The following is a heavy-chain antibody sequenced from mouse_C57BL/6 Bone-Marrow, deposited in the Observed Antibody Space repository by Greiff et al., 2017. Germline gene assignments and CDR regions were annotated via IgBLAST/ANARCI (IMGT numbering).Heavy chain of an antibody. V-gene: IGHV5-17*01. CDR3: ARRSPWFAY. CDR2: ISSGSSTI. CDR1: GFTFSDYG. Sequence: EVKLVESGGGLVQPGGSLKLSCAASGFTFSDYGMHWVRQAPEKGLEWVAYISSGSSTIYYADPVKGRFTISRDNAKNTLFLQMTSLRSEDTAMXYCARRSPWFAYWGQGTLVTVSA. J-gene: IGHJ3*01.